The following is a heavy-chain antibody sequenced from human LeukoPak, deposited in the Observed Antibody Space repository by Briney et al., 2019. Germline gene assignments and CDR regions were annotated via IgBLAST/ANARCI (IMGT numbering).Heavy chain of an antibody. Sequence: GASVKVSCKASGYTFTGYYMHWVRQAPGQGLEWMGWINPNSGGTNYAQKFQGWVTMTRDTSISTAYMELSSLRSEDTAVYYCATGYRRVSHNWFDPWGQGTLVTVSS. V-gene: IGHV1-2*04. CDR3: ATGYRRVSHNWFDP. D-gene: IGHD2-8*01. CDR1: GYTFTGYY. J-gene: IGHJ5*02. CDR2: INPNSGGT.